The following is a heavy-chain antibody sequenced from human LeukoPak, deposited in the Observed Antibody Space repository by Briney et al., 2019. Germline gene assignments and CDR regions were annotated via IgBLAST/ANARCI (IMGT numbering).Heavy chain of an antibody. CDR2: INTDGSST. Sequence: GGSLRLSCAASGFTFSSYWMHWVRQAPGKGLVWVSRINTDGSSTSYADSVKGRFTISRDNAKNTLYLQMNSLRAEDTAVYYCALLYSYGTPYYYYGMDVWGQGTTVTVSS. J-gene: IGHJ6*02. V-gene: IGHV3-74*01. CDR3: ALLYSYGTPYYYYGMDV. D-gene: IGHD5-18*01. CDR1: GFTFSSYW.